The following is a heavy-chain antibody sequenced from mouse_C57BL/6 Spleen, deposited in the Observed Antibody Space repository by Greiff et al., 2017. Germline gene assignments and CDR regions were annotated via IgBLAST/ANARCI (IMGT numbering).Heavy chain of an antibody. Sequence: VQLQQPGAELVRPGSSVKLSCKASGHTFTSYWMHWVKQRPIQGLEWIGNIDPSDSETHYNQKFKDKATLTVDKSSSTAYMQLSSLTSEDSAVYYCARTPPYYSNYYAMDYWGQGTSVTVSS. J-gene: IGHJ4*01. V-gene: IGHV1-52*01. D-gene: IGHD2-5*01. CDR1: GHTFTSYW. CDR3: ARTPPYYSNYYAMDY. CDR2: IDPSDSET.